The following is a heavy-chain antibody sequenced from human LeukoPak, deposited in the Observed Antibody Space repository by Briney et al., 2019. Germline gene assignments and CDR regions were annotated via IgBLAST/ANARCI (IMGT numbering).Heavy chain of an antibody. CDR3: ARTKKVDYGDYENYLDY. Sequence: SETLSLTCTVSGGSVSSSSYHWGWIRQPPGKGLEWIGSVFYSGSTYYNPSLKSRVTMSVDTSKNQFSLKLSSVTAADTAVYYCARTKKVDYGDYENYLDYWGQGTLVTVSS. CDR1: GGSVSSSSYH. CDR2: VFYSGST. V-gene: IGHV4-39*01. D-gene: IGHD4-17*01. J-gene: IGHJ4*02.